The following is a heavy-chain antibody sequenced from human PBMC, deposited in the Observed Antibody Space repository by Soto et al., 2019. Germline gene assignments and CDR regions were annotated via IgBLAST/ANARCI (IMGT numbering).Heavy chain of an antibody. D-gene: IGHD6-19*01. Sequence: GGSLRLSCAASGFTFSSYSMHWVRQAPGKGLEWVAVISYDGSNKYYADSVKGRFTISRDNSKNTLYLQMNSLRAEDTAVYYCARDASSGYAYYYYGMDVWGQGTTVTVSS. CDR3: ARDASSGYAYYYYGMDV. J-gene: IGHJ6*02. V-gene: IGHV3-30-3*01. CDR1: GFTFSSYS. CDR2: ISYDGSNK.